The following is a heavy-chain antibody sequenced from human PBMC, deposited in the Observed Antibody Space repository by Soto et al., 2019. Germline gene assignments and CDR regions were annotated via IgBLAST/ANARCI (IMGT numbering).Heavy chain of an antibody. CDR1: GITFSNAW. V-gene: IGHV3-15*01. D-gene: IGHD6-13*01. CDR3: TTPRPGTNVFNY. J-gene: IGHJ3*01. CDR2: IRSKTDGGTT. Sequence: EVQLVESGGGLVEPGGALRLSCAASGITFSNAWMNWVRKAPGKGLEYIGRIRSKTDGGTTEYAAPAEGRFTVSRDDSKNTLALQMSGLITEDTAVYCCTTPRPGTNVFNYWGQGTLVTVSS.